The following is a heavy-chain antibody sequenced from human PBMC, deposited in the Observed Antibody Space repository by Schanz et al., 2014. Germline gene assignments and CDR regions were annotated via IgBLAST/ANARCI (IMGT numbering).Heavy chain of an antibody. CDR3: ARDRRRYCSTASCLHDNWFDP. CDR1: GYTFISYG. D-gene: IGHD2-2*01. CDR2: ISAYNGNT. J-gene: IGHJ5*02. Sequence: QILLVQPGPEVKKPGASVTVSCKASGYTFISYGISWVRQAPGQGLEWLGWISAYNGNTNYAQKVQGRVTMTTDTSTGTAYMELRSLRSDDTAVYYCARDRRRYCSTASCLHDNWFDPWGQGTLVIVSS. V-gene: IGHV1-18*01.